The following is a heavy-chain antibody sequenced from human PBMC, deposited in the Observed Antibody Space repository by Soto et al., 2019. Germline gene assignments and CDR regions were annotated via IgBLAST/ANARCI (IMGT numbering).Heavy chain of an antibody. Sequence: GSLRLSCAASGFTFSSYGMHWVRQAPGKGLEWVTGILYDGSDKYYADSVRGRFTISRENSKNTLYLQMNSLRTEDSAVYYCAKAGGGFGDFVHHWGQGTPVTVSS. CDR1: GFTFSSYG. V-gene: IGHV3-30*18. CDR3: AKAGGGFGDFVHH. J-gene: IGHJ4*02. CDR2: ILYDGSDK. D-gene: IGHD3-10*01.